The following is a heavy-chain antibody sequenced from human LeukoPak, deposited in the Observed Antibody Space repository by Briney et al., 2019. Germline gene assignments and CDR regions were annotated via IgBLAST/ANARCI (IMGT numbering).Heavy chain of an antibody. D-gene: IGHD4-17*01. CDR2: ISYDGSNK. V-gene: IGHV3-30*04. Sequence: GGSLRLSCAASGFTFGSYAMHWVRQAPGKGLEWVAVISYDGSNKYYADSVKGRFTISRDNSKNTLYLQMNSLRAEDTAVYYCARPPYGDYDNFDYWGQGTLVTVSS. CDR1: GFTFGSYA. CDR3: ARPPYGDYDNFDY. J-gene: IGHJ4*02.